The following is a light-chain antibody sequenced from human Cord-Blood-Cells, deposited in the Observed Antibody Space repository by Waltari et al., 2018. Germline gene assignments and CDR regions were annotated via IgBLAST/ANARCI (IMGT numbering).Light chain of an antibody. CDR1: SSDVGSYNL. J-gene: IGLJ3*02. Sequence: QSALTQPASVSGSPGQSITISCTGTSSDVGSYNLVSWYQQHPGKAPKLMIYEVSKRPSWVSNRFSGYKSGNTASLTISGLQAEDEADYYCCSYAGSSTWVFGGGTKLTVL. CDR2: EVS. CDR3: CSYAGSSTWV. V-gene: IGLV2-23*02.